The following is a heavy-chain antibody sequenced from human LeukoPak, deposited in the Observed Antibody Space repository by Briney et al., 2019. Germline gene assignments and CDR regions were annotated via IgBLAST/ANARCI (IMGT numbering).Heavy chain of an antibody. CDR3: AKDRASWIQLGDAFDI. CDR2: ISGSGGST. V-gene: IGHV3-23*01. D-gene: IGHD5-18*01. CDR1: GFTFSSYA. J-gene: IGHJ3*02. Sequence: GRSLRLSCAASGFTFSSYAMSWVRQAPGKGLEWVSAISGSGGSTYYADPVKGRFTISRDNSKNTLYLQMNSLRAEDTAVYYCAKDRASWIQLGDAFDIWGQGTMVTVSS.